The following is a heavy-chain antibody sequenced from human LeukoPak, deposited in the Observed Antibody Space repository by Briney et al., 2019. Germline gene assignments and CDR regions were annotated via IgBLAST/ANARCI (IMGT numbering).Heavy chain of an antibody. D-gene: IGHD1-26*01. CDR1: GYAFTRHY. CDR2: INPSGSST. J-gene: IGHJ5*02. V-gene: IGHV1-46*01. Sequence: ASVKVSCKASGYAFTRHYMHWVRQAPGPGLEWMGLINPSGSSTIYAQKFQGRVTMTRDMSTSTDYMELSSLRSEDTAVYYCARDNSVGDYAWWFDPWGQGTLVTVSS. CDR3: ARDNSVGDYAWWFDP.